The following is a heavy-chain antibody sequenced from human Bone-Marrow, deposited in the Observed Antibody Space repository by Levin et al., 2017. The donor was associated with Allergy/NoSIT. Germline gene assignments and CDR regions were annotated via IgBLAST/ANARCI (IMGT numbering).Heavy chain of an antibody. CDR1: GFTFSNSW. CDR2: INEGGSDK. CDR3: ASRTYGGPFNY. V-gene: IGHV3-7*03. J-gene: IGHJ4*02. Sequence: AGGSLRLSCAASGFTFSNSWMSWVRQAPGKGLEWVANINEGGSDKYYVDSLKGRFTISRDNARNSLYLQMNSLRAEDSALYYCASRTYGGPFNYWGQGTLVTVSS. D-gene: IGHD4-23*01.